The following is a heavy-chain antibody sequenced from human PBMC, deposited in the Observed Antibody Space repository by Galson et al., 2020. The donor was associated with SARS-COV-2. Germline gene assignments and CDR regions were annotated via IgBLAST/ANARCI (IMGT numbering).Heavy chain of an antibody. CDR2: ISSSSSTI. CDR3: ARDILTHIVVSGGAFDI. CDR1: GFTFSSYS. J-gene: IGHJ3*02. V-gene: IGHV3-48*01. Sequence: GGSLRLSCAASGFTFSSYSMNWVRQAPGKGLEWVSYISSSSSTIYYADSVKGRFTISRDNAKNSLYLQMNSLRAEDTAVYYCARDILTHIVVSGGAFDIWGQGTMVTVSS. D-gene: IGHD2-21*01.